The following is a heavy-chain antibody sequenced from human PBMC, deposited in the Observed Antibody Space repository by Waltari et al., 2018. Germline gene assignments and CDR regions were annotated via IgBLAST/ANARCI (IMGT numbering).Heavy chain of an antibody. V-gene: IGHV3-48*04. CDR2: ISSSSSTI. D-gene: IGHD5-18*01. CDR1: GFTFSSYS. CDR3: ASTPLYSYGYDFDY. Sequence: EVQLLESGGGLVQPGGSLRLSCAASGFTFSSYSMNWVRQAPGKGLEWVSYISSSSSTIYYADSVKGRFTISRDNAKNSLYLQMNSLRAEDTAVYYCASTPLYSYGYDFDYWGQGTLVTVSS. J-gene: IGHJ4*02.